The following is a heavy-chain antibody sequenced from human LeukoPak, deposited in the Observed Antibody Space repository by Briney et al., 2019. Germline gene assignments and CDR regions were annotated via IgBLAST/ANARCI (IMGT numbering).Heavy chain of an antibody. Sequence: PGGSLRLSCAASGFTFSSYAMSWVRQAPGKGLEWVSAISGSGGSTYYADSVKGRFTISRDNSKNTLYLQMNSLRGEDTAVYYCAKVAKYYYGSETYYFFEHWGQGTPVTASS. CDR2: ISGSGGST. CDR3: AKVAKYYYGSETYYFFEH. V-gene: IGHV3-23*01. CDR1: GFTFSSYA. J-gene: IGHJ4*02. D-gene: IGHD3-10*01.